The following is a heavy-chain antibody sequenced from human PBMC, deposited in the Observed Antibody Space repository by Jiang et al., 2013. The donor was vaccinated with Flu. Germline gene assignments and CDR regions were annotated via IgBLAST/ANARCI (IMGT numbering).Heavy chain of an antibody. CDR2: ISSSGGTT. D-gene: IGHD6-19*01. V-gene: IGHV3-23*01. J-gene: IGHJ5*02. Sequence: DLVQPGGSLRLSCAASGFTFSSYVMRWVRQAPGKGLEWISGISSSGGTTYYADSVKGRFTISRDNSKNTLYLQMNSLRAEDTAVYYCAKKTLGIAVAATSFGGYFDPWGQGTLVTVSS. CDR3: AKKTLGIAVAATSFGGYFDP. CDR1: GFTFSSYV.